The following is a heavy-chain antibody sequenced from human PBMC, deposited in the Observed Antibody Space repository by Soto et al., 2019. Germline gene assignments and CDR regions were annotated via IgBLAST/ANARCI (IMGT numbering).Heavy chain of an antibody. CDR2: IIPIFGTA. CDR1: GGTFSSYA. V-gene: IGHV1-69*13. J-gene: IGHJ4*02. CDR3: ASSGDSAFDY. D-gene: IGHD2-15*01. Sequence: SVKVSCKASGGTFSSYAISWVRQAPGQGLEWMGGIIPIFGTANYAQKFQGRATITADESTSTAYMELSSLRSEDTAVYYCASSGDSAFDYWGQGTLVTVSS.